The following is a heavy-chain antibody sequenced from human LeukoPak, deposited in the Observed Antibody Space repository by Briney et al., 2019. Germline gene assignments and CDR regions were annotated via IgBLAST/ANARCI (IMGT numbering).Heavy chain of an antibody. D-gene: IGHD4-17*01. CDR3: AREVYGDYVSSSMDV. V-gene: IGHV4-59*01. CDR2: IYYSGST. J-gene: IGHJ6*03. Sequence: SETLSLTCTVSGGSISSYYWSWIRQPPGKGLGWIGYIYYSGSTNYNPSLKSRVTISVDTSKNQFSLKLSSVTAADTAVYYCAREVYGDYVSSSMDVWGKGTTVTISS. CDR1: GGSISSYY.